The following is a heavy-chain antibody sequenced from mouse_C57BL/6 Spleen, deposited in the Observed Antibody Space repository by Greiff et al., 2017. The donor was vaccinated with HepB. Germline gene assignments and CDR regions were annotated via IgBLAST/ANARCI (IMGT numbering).Heavy chain of an antibody. D-gene: IGHD2-3*01. CDR1: GYTFTDYY. CDR3: ARSFYDGYYRFAY. Sequence: VQLQQSGPELVKPGASVKISCKASGYTFTDYYMNWVKQSHGKSLEWIGDINPNNGGTSYNQKFKGKATLTVDKSSSTAYMELRSLTSEDSAVYYCARSFYDGYYRFAYWGQGTLVTVSA. CDR2: INPNNGGT. J-gene: IGHJ3*01. V-gene: IGHV1-26*01.